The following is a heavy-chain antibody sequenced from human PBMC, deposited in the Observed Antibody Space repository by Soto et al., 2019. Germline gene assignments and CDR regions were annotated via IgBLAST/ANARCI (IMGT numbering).Heavy chain of an antibody. CDR3: ARGYYFAY. CDR1: GGGVACNRAA. Sequence: QSRSVPCGMSGGGVACNRAAWDWIRQSPSRGLEWLGRTYYRSKWYNDYAVSVKSRITINPDTSKNQFSLQLNSVTPEDTAVYYCARGYYFAYWGQGTLVTGSS. V-gene: IGHV6-1*01. CDR2: TYYRSKWYN. J-gene: IGHJ4*02.